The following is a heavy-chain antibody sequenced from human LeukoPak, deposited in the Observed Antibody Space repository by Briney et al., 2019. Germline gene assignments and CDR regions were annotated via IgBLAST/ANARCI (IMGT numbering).Heavy chain of an antibody. V-gene: IGHV4-31*03. CDR3: ARGAPPDS. CDR1: GASFNTGDYY. CDR2: IYNSGST. J-gene: IGHJ4*02. Sequence: SETLSLTCIVSGASFNTGDYYWNWIRQHPGKGLEGIGYIYNSGSTYYNPSLKSRVTISVDTSKNHFSLRLTSVTAADSAVYYCARGAPPDSWGQGTLVTVSS.